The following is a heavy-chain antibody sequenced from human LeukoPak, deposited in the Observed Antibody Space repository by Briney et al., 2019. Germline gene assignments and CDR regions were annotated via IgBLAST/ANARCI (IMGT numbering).Heavy chain of an antibody. Sequence: GESLRLSCAASGFTFSGSAMHWVRQPSGKGLEWVGRIRSKANSYDTAYAASVKGRFTIYRDDSKNTAYLQMNSLKTEYPAVYYCTSTKPNYDILTGSAYYCYGMDVWGKGTTVTVSS. CDR1: GFTFSGSA. V-gene: IGHV3-73*01. CDR2: IRSKANSYDT. J-gene: IGHJ6*04. CDR3: TSTKPNYDILTGSAYYCYGMDV. D-gene: IGHD3-9*01.